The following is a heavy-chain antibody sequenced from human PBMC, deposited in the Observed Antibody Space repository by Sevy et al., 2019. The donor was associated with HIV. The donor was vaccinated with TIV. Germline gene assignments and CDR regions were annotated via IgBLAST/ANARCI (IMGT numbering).Heavy chain of an antibody. J-gene: IGHJ4*02. V-gene: IGHV3-48*03. Sequence: GGSLRLSCAASGFIFSSYEMNWVRQAPGKGLEWISYISNSGSALYHSDSVKGRFTISRDNAKNSLYLQMNSLRAEDTAVYYCARDLPPSATTVAHFDNWGQGTLVTVSS. CDR2: ISNSGSAL. CDR3: ARDLPPSATTVAHFDN. CDR1: GFIFSSYE. D-gene: IGHD4-4*01.